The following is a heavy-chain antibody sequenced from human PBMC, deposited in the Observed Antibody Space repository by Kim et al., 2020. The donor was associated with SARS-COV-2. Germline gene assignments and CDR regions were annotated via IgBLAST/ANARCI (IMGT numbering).Heavy chain of an antibody. Sequence: SETLSLTCAVYGGSFSGYYWSWIRQPPGKGLEWIGEINHSGSTNYNPSLKSRVTISVDTSKNQFSLKLSSVTAADTAVYYCARGNHRNWNDGPFVYFDYWGQGTLVTVSS. V-gene: IGHV4-34*01. J-gene: IGHJ4*02. CDR2: INHSGST. CDR3: ARGNHRNWNDGPFVYFDY. CDR1: GGSFSGYY. D-gene: IGHD1-20*01.